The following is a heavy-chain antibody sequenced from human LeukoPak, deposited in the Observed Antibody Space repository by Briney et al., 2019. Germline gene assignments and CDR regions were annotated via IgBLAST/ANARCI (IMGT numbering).Heavy chain of an antibody. Sequence: GGSLRLSCAASGFTFSSYSMNWVRQAPGKGLEWVSYISSSSSTIYYADSVKGRCTISRDNAKNSLYLQMNSLRAEDTAVYYCARDGGDSSGYWFDYWGQGTLVTVSS. V-gene: IGHV3-48*01. D-gene: IGHD3-22*01. CDR1: GFTFSSYS. CDR3: ARDGGDSSGYWFDY. CDR2: ISSSSSTI. J-gene: IGHJ4*02.